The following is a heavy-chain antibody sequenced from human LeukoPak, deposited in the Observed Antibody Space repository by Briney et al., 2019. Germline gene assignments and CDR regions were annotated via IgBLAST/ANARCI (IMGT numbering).Heavy chain of an antibody. Sequence: PGGSLRLSCAAPGITFSNYNMNWVRQAPGKGLEWISAITSSSSYTFYADSVKGRFTISRDNAQNSLYLQMNSLRVEDTAVYYCAREPTYSSSWHTSCDYWGQGTLVTVSS. CDR2: ITSSSSYT. J-gene: IGHJ4*02. CDR1: GITFSNYN. CDR3: AREPTYSSSWHTSCDY. D-gene: IGHD6-13*01. V-gene: IGHV3-21*01.